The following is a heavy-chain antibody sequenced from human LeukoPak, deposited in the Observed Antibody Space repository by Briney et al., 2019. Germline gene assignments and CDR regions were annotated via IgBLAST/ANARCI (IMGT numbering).Heavy chain of an antibody. J-gene: IGHJ4*02. V-gene: IGHV4-61*09. CDR1: GGSITRGSYY. CDR3: ASSVLRYFDWLPYGYYFDY. CDR2: VFTSGST. D-gene: IGHD3-9*01. Sequence: SETLSLTCAVSGGSITRGSYYWTWIRQPAGKALEWIGHVFTSGSTNYNPSLKSRVTISVDTSKNQFSLKLSSVTAADTAVYYCASSVLRYFDWLPYGYYFDYWGQGTLVTVS.